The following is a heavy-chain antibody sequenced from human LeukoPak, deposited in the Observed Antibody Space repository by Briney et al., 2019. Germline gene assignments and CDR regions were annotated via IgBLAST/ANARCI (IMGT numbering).Heavy chain of an antibody. D-gene: IGHD3-10*01. V-gene: IGHV3-21*01. CDR1: GFSFSSYG. CDR3: ARRGSLDY. J-gene: IGHJ4*02. Sequence: GGSLRLSCAGSGFSFSSYGMHWVRQAPGKGLEWVSSISSSSSYIYYADSVKGRFTISRDNAKNSLYLQMNSLRAEDTAVYYCARRGSLDYWGQGTLVTVSS. CDR2: ISSSSSYI.